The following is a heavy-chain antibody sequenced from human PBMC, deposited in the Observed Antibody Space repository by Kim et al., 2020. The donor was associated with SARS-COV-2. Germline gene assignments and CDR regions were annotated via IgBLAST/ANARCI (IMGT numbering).Heavy chain of an antibody. CDR2: ISWDGGST. J-gene: IGHJ6*02. V-gene: IGHV3-43*01. D-gene: IGHD2-2*01. CDR3: AKVMGGCSSTSCPPGYYYGMDV. Sequence: GGSLRLSCAASGFTFDDYTMHWVRQAPGKGLEWVSLISWDGGSTYYADSVKGRFTISRDNSKNSLYLQMNSLRTEDTALYYCAKVMGGCSSTSCPPGYYYGMDVWGQGTTVTVSS. CDR1: GFTFDDYT.